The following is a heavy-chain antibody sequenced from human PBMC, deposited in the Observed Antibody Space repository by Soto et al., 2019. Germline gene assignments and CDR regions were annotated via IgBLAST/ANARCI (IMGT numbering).Heavy chain of an antibody. CDR2: NDLAGTYY. CDR3: ERDGGSHYLSSGYHYALDY. V-gene: IGHV5-10-1*01. D-gene: IGHD3-22*01. Sequence: PVGSPKPSCNCSWCIFRNNLLTLVREFPSKGLGWVGRNDLAGTYYSYSPSFQGHVSFSTDKSIITTYLHFSSLRASDTAVYYCERDGGSHYLSSGYHYALDYWGQGTPVTVSS. J-gene: IGHJ4*02. CDR1: WCIFRNNL.